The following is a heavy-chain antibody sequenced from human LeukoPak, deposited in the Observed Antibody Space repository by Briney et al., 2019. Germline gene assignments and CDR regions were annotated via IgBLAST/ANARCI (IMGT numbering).Heavy chain of an antibody. CDR3: TTEPYYGLAFDY. J-gene: IGHJ4*02. Sequence: GGSLRLSCAASGFTFSNAWMSWVRQAPGKGLEWVGRIKSKTDGGTTDYAAPVKGRFTISRDDSKNTLYLQMNSLKTEDTAVYYCTTEPYYGLAFDYWGQGTLVTVSS. CDR1: GFTFSNAW. D-gene: IGHD3-10*01. V-gene: IGHV3-15*01. CDR2: IKSKTDGGTT.